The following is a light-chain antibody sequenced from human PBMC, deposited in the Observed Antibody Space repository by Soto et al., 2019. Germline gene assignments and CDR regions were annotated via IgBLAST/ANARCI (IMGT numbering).Light chain of an antibody. CDR1: QSVRSTY. CDR2: SAS. V-gene: IGKV3-20*01. Sequence: EVVMTQSPATLSVSPGERATLSCRASQSVRSTYLAWYQQKPGQAPRLLIYSASSRDTGIPDRFSGSGSGTDFTLTISGLAPEDFAVYYCQQYGSSPLTFGGGTKVDIK. J-gene: IGKJ4*01. CDR3: QQYGSSPLT.